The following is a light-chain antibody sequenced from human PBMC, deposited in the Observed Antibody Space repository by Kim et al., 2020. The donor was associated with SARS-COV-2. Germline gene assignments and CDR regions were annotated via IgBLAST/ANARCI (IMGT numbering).Light chain of an antibody. Sequence: QTVVTQEPSFSVSPGGTVTLTCGLSSDSVSTNYYASWFQQTPGQAPRTLIYNTNTRSSGVPDRFSGSILGNKAALTITGAQADDEADYYCLLYMGSGGVFGGGTRLTVL. J-gene: IGLJ3*02. CDR1: SDSVSTNYY. CDR2: NTN. CDR3: LLYMGSGGV. V-gene: IGLV8-61*01.